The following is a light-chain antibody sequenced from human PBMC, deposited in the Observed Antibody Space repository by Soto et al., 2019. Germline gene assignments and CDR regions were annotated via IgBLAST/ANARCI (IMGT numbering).Light chain of an antibody. Sequence: SYELTQPTSVSVSPGQTASITCSGDKLGDKYARWYQQKPGQSPVMVIYQDNRRPSGIPERFSGSNFGNTATLTISGTQAVDEADYYCQAWDSSIVVFGGGTKLTVL. CDR3: QAWDSSIVV. J-gene: IGLJ2*01. V-gene: IGLV3-1*01. CDR2: QDN. CDR1: KLGDKY.